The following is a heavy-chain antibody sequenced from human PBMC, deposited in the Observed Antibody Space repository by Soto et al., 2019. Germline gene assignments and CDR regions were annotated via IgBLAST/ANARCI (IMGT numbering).Heavy chain of an antibody. CDR2: IIPIFGSA. CDR3: ATTRDYFLDY. Sequence: QVQLVQSGAEVKKPGSSVKVSCKASGGTFRTYAITWGRQAPGQGLEWMGGIIPIFGSAKYAQKFQDRVTLTADESTSTAYMELSSLRSEDTAVYYCATTRDYFLDYWGQGTLVTVSS. CDR1: GGTFRTYA. J-gene: IGHJ4*02. V-gene: IGHV1-69*01. D-gene: IGHD4-17*01.